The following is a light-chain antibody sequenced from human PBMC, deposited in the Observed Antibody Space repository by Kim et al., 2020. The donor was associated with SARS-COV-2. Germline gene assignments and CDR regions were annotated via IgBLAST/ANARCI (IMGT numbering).Light chain of an antibody. V-gene: IGKV3-11*01. J-gene: IGKJ5*01. CDR1: QSVSSY. Sequence: WSPGESTTLSCRASQSVSSYLAWYQQKPGRAPRLLIYDTSNRATGIPARFSGSGSGTDFSLTISSLEPEDFAVYYCQQRSNWPVTFGPGTRLEIK. CDR2: DTS. CDR3: QQRSNWPVT.